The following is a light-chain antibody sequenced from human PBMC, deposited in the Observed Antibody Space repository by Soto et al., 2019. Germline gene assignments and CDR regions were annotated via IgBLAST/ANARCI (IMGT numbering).Light chain of an antibody. CDR2: GAS. J-gene: IGKJ4*01. CDR3: QQSGKSFPLT. V-gene: IGKV3-20*01. CDR1: QSVSSNY. Sequence: EIVLTQSPGTLSLSPGERATLSCRASQSVSSNYLAWDQQKPGQAPKLLIDGASSRATGIPDRFSGSGSGTDFILTISRLEPEDFAMYYCQQSGKSFPLTFGGGTKLES.